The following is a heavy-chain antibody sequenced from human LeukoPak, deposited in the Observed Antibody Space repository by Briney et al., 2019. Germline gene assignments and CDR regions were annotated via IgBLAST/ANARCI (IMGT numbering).Heavy chain of an antibody. V-gene: IGHV1-2*02. J-gene: IGHJ6*03. Sequence: ASVKVSCKASGYTFTGYDMHWVRQAPGQGLEWMGWINPNSGGTNYAQKLQGRVTMTRDTSISRAYMELSSLRSEDTAVYYCAAWDIVVVPAAIPYYYDMDVWGKGTTVTVSS. CDR2: INPNSGGT. CDR1: GYTFTGYD. D-gene: IGHD2-2*01. CDR3: AAWDIVVVPAAIPYYYDMDV.